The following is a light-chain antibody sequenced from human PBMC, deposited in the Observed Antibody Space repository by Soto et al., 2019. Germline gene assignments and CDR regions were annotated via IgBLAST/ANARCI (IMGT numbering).Light chain of an antibody. CDR3: HQRQSWPRT. CDR1: QYINTS. J-gene: IGKJ1*01. CDR2: QTS. Sequence: EIVLTQSPATLSSFPVDRVTLSCRASQYINTSLAWYQHRPGQSPRLLIYQTSLRAAGIPARFSASGSGTDFTLTISDVQPEDFALYYCHQRQSWPRTFGQGTKVDIK. V-gene: IGKV3-11*01.